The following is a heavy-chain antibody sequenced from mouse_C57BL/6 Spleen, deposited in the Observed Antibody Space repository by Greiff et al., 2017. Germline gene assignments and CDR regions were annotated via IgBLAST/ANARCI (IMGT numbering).Heavy chain of an antibody. D-gene: IGHD1-1*01. CDR1: GFTFSSYT. Sequence: EVKLVESGGGLVKPGGSLKLSCAASGFTFSSYTMSWVRQTPEKRLEWVATISGGGGNTYYPDSVKGRFTISRDNAKNTLYLQMSSLRSEGTALYYWARQSTYGGFAYWGQGTLVTVSA. J-gene: IGHJ3*01. V-gene: IGHV5-9*01. CDR2: ISGGGGNT. CDR3: ARQSTYGGFAY.